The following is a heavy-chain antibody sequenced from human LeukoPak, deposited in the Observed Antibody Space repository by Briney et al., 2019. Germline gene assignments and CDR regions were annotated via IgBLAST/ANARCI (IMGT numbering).Heavy chain of an antibody. CDR1: GGSISSSSYY. V-gene: IGHV4-39*01. J-gene: IGHJ5*02. CDR2: IYYSGST. CDR3: ARHRGGVATSTFDP. Sequence: SETLSLTCTVSGGSISSSSYYWGWIRQPPGKGLEWIGSIYYSGSTYYNPSLKSRVTISVDTSKNQFSLKLSSVTAADTAVYYCARHRGGVATSTFDPWGQGTLVTVSS. D-gene: IGHD5-12*01.